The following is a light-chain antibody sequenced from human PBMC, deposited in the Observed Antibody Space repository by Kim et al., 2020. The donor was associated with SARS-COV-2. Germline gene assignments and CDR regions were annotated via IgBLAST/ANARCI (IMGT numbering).Light chain of an antibody. CDR3: QQAYTTLIT. CDR2: GAS. Sequence: DIQMTQSPSSLSASVGDRVTITCRASQNIHNYLNWYQQKPGEAPKLLINGASILQSGVPSRFSGSVSGTDFTLTINSLQPEDFATYFCQQAYTTLITFGPGTKVDIK. J-gene: IGKJ3*01. V-gene: IGKV1-39*01. CDR1: QNIHNY.